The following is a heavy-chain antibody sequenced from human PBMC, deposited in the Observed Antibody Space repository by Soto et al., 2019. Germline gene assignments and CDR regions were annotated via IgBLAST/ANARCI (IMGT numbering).Heavy chain of an antibody. V-gene: IGHV3-7*01. D-gene: IGHD1-1*01. Sequence: GGSLRLSCAASGFTFSDSWMDWVRQAPGKGPEWVGNIKQDGSEKNYVDSVNGRLIISRENANNSLYLQMNSLRAEETAVYYCASGGRNGWGQGTLLTVYS. CDR3: ASGGRNG. J-gene: IGHJ4*03. CDR1: GFTFSDSW. CDR2: IKQDGSEK.